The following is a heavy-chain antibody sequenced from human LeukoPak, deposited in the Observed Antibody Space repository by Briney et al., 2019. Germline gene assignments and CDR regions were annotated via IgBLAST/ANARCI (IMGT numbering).Heavy chain of an antibody. J-gene: IGHJ3*02. V-gene: IGHV3-66*01. D-gene: IGHD3-22*01. CDR3: ARDRGNYYGISDAFDI. Sequence: GGSLRLSCAASGFAFSNAWMSWVRQAPGKGLEWVSVIYSGGSTYYADSVKGRFTISRDNSKNTLYLQMNSLRAEDTAVYYCARDRGNYYGISDAFDIWGQGTMVTVSS. CDR1: GFAFSNAW. CDR2: IYSGGST.